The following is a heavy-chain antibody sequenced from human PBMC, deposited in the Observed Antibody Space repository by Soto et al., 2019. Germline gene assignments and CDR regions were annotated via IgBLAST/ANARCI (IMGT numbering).Heavy chain of an antibody. D-gene: IGHD6-13*01. V-gene: IGHV4-34*01. CDR3: ARGRTVSTYSRYWDSGWYFDL. Sequence: QAQIQQWGAGLLKPSETLSLNSAVYGGSFSGYYWSWIRQPPGKGLRGIGEINDSGSTNYNPSLKSRVTISVDTSKNQFSLKLSSVNAADMAVYYCARGRTVSTYSRYWDSGWYFDLWGRSTLVTVS. CDR1: GGSFSGYY. CDR2: INDSGST. J-gene: IGHJ2*01.